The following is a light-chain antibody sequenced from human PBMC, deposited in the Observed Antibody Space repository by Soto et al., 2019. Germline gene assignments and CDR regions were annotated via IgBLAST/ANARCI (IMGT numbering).Light chain of an antibody. J-gene: IGKJ5*01. V-gene: IGKV1-5*01. CDR1: QTISRW. Sequence: IQLTQTPSTLSASVGDEVTITCRASQTISRWLAWYQQKPGRAPKLLIYDASTLESGVPSMFSGSGSETEFPLTISRRQPDDFATYFCHSRAFGQGTRLEIK. CDR3: HSRA. CDR2: DAS.